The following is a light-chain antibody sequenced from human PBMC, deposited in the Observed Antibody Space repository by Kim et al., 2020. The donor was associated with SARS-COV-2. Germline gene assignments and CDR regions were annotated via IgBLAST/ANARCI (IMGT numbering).Light chain of an antibody. CDR3: QQFSTSPPAHT. J-gene: IGKJ2*01. Sequence: GERATLSCRASKSSSSTFLAWYQPHPGQAPRPLTLAAASMAAGTPDRFSGSGSGTDLTLTTSSVEPDDFAVYYCQQFSTSPPAHTCGQGTKLE. V-gene: IGKV3-20*01. CDR2: AAA. CDR1: KSSSSTF.